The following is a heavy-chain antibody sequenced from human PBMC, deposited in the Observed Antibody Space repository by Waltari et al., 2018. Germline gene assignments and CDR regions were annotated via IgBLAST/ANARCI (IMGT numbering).Heavy chain of an antibody. CDR1: GVSIRSSSNY. V-gene: IGHV4-39*01. D-gene: IGHD5-18*01. CDR3: ARLDGGGYSYGYDYYYGMDV. CDR2: IVYCGET. J-gene: IGHJ6*02. Sequence: QVQLRESGPGLVQAWETLSLACTAFGVSIRSSSNYWVGIRQPPGTGLEWTGKIVYCGETYYIPSLRSRVTISVDTSKNQFSLKLSSVTAADTAVYYCARLDGGGYSYGYDYYYGMDVWGQGTTVTVSS.